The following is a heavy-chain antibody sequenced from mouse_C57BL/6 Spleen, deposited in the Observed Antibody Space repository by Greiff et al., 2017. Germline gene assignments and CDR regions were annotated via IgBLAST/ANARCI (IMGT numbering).Heavy chain of an antibody. V-gene: IGHV5-4*01. J-gene: IGHJ2*01. CDR2: ISDGGSST. D-gene: IGHD1-2*01. CDR1: GFTFSSYA. Sequence: EVKLVESGGGLVKPGGSLKLSCAASGFTFSSYAMSWVRQTPEKRLEWVATISDGGSSTYYPDTVKGRFTISRDNAKNTLYLQMSHLKSEDTAMYYCARDGEGYGLHYFDYWGQGTTLTVSS. CDR3: ARDGEGYGLHYFDY.